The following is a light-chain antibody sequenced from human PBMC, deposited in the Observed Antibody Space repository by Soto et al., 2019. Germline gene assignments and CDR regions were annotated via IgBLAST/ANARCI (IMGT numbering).Light chain of an antibody. CDR1: SSDVGYLNY. CDR2: EDS. V-gene: IGLV2-14*01. J-gene: IGLJ3*02. Sequence: QSALTQPASVSGLPGQSLTISCTGTSSDVGYLNYVSWYQQHPGKAPKVMIYEDSNRPSGVSNRFSGSKSGNTASLTISGLQAEDEADYYCTSYTTSSTGVFGGGTKLTVL. CDR3: TSYTTSSTGV.